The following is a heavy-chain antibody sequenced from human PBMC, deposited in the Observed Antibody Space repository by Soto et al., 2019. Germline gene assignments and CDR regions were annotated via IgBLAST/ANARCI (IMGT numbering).Heavy chain of an antibody. CDR3: ARDRGSGWYGPIDY. CDR1: GFTFSSYG. CDR2: IWYDGSNK. J-gene: IGHJ4*02. Sequence: ESGGGVVQPGRSLRLSCAASGFTFSSYGMHWVRQAPGKGLEWVAVIWYDGSNKYYADSVKGRFTISRDNSKNTLYLQMNSLRAEDTAVYYCARDRGSGWYGPIDYWGQGTLVTVSS. V-gene: IGHV3-33*01. D-gene: IGHD6-19*01.